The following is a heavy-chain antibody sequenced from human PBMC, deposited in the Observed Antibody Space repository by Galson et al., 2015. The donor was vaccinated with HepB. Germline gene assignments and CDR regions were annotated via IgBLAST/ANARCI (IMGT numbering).Heavy chain of an antibody. CDR3: ARCLMGREYSSSWGNTLYYFDY. J-gene: IGHJ4*02. D-gene: IGHD6-13*01. CDR2: IIPIFGTA. V-gene: IGHV1-69*13. Sequence: SVKVSCKASGGTFSSYAISWVRQAPGQGLEWMGGIIPIFGTANYAQKFQGRVTITADESTSTAYMELSSLRSEDTAVYYCARCLMGREYSSSWGNTLYYFDYWGQGTLVTVSS. CDR1: GGTFSSYA.